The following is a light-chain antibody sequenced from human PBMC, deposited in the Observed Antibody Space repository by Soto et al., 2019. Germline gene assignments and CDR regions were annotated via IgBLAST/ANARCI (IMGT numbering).Light chain of an antibody. Sequence: EIVMTQSPATLSVSPGERATLSCRASQSVSSNLAWYQQKPGQAPRLLIYGASTRATGIPARFSGSGSGTEFTLTISSLQSEDFAVYYGQQYNNWPSWTFGQGTKVEIK. J-gene: IGKJ1*01. CDR3: QQYNNWPSWT. CDR1: QSVSSN. V-gene: IGKV3-15*01. CDR2: GAS.